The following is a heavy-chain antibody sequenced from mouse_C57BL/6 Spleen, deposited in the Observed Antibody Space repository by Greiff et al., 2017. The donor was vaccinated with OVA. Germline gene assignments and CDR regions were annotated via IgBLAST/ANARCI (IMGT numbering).Heavy chain of an antibody. V-gene: IGHV1-42*01. D-gene: IGHD2-4*01. Sequence: EVQLQQSGPELVKPGASVKISCKASGYSFTGYYMNWVKQSPEKSLEWIGEINPSTGGTTYNQKFKAKATLTVDKSSSTAYMQLKSLTSEDSAVYYCARRTYYDYEDYAMDYWGQGTSVTVSS. J-gene: IGHJ4*01. CDR1: GYSFTGYY. CDR2: INPSTGGT. CDR3: ARRTYYDYEDYAMDY.